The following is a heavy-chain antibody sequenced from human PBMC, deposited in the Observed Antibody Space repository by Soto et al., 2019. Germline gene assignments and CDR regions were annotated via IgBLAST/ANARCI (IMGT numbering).Heavy chain of an antibody. Sequence: AAVKVSCKASGSTFTSYYMHWVRQAPGQGLEWMGIINPSGGSTSYAQKFQGRVTMTRDTSTSTVYMELSSLRSEDTAVYYCARDRGPYCSGGSCYLYGFDPWGQGTRVTVSS. D-gene: IGHD2-15*01. V-gene: IGHV1-46*01. J-gene: IGHJ5*02. CDR1: GSTFTSYY. CDR2: INPSGGST. CDR3: ARDRGPYCSGGSCYLYGFDP.